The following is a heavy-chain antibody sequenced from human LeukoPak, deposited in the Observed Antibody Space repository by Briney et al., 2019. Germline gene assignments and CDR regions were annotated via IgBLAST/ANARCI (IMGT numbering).Heavy chain of an antibody. V-gene: IGHV3-48*02. Sequence: GGSLRLSCAASGFTFSSYSMNWVRQAPGKGLEWVSYISSSSSTIYYAGSVKGRFTISRDNAKNSLYLQMNSLRDEDTAVYYCARADLDYYDSSGYGGVDYWGQGTLVTVSS. D-gene: IGHD3-22*01. CDR2: ISSSSSTI. CDR3: ARADLDYYDSSGYGGVDY. CDR1: GFTFSSYS. J-gene: IGHJ4*02.